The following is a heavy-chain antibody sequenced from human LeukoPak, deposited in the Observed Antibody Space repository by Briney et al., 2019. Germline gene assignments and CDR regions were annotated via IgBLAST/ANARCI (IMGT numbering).Heavy chain of an antibody. D-gene: IGHD4-23*01. CDR1: GGSFSGYH. V-gene: IGHV4-34*01. CDR3: ARDPTTVVTTPYYFDF. Sequence: SETLSLTCAVHGGSFSGYHWNWTRQSPGKGLEWIGEINDRGQTNYNPSLESRVTISVDTSKKQFSLKLNSVTAADTAVYYCARDPTTVVTTPYYFDFWGQGTMVTVSS. J-gene: IGHJ4*02. CDR2: INDRGQT.